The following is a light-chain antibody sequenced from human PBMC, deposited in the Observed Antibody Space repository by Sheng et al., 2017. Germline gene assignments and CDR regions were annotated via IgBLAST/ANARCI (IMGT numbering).Light chain of an antibody. CDR1: SSDVYTYNY. CDR2: DVT. Sequence: QSALTQPASVSGSPGQSITISCTGTSSDVYTYNYVSWYQHHPGKAPKLIIYDVTKRPSEISNRFSGSKSGNTASLTISGIQAEDEADYYCSSYTTSITWVFGGGTKLTVL. V-gene: IGLV2-14*03. J-gene: IGLJ3*02. CDR3: SSYTTSITWV.